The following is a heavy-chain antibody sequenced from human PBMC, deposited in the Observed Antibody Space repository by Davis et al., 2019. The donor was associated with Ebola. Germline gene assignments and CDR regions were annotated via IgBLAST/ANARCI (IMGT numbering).Heavy chain of an antibody. CDR1: GDSVSLNSAG. D-gene: IGHD6-19*01. V-gene: IGHV6-1*01. J-gene: IGHJ6*02. CDR3: ARGWQRSGMDV. Sequence: HSQTLSLTCAISGDSVSLNSAGWNWIRQSPSRGLEWLGRTYYKSKWYNDSAPSVRGRITINPDTSQNRFSLQLNSVTPEDTAVYYCARGWQRSGMDVWGQGTTVTVSS. CDR2: TYYKSKWYN.